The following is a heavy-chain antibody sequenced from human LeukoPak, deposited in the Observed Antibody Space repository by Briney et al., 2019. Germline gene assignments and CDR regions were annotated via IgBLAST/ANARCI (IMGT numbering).Heavy chain of an antibody. CDR1: GFTFSSYD. Sequence: GGSLRLSCAASGFTFSSYDMHWVRQATGKGLEWVSAIGTAGDTYYPGSVKGRFTISRENAKNSLYLQRNSLRAGDTAVYYCARSSSNLLAAAAYQDAFDIWGQGTMVTVSS. J-gene: IGHJ3*02. CDR2: IGTAGDT. D-gene: IGHD6-13*01. CDR3: ARSSSNLLAAAAYQDAFDI. V-gene: IGHV3-13*01.